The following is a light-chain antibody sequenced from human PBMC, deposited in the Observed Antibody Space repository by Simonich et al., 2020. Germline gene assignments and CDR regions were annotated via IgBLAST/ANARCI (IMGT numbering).Light chain of an antibody. J-gene: IGKJ5*01. V-gene: IGKV3-15*01. CDR3: QQRSNWPPIT. Sequence: EIVMTQSPATLSVSPGERATLSCRASQSVSSNVAWYQQKPGQAPRLLIYGASTRATGIPARFSGSGSGTEFTLTISSMQSEDFAVYYCQQRSNWPPITFGQGTRLEIK. CDR2: GAS. CDR1: QSVSSN.